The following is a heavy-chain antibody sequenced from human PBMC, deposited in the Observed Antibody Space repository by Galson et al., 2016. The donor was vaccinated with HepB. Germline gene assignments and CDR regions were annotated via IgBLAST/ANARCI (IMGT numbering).Heavy chain of an antibody. Sequence: TVSGDSATSGNYYWSWIRQPPGKGLEWIGYVYYSGYTNYNPALKSRVTVSADTSKNQYSLTLSSVTAADTAVYFCASLGYCGGGTCSSTSFSWGQGTLVTVSS. CDR2: VYYSGYT. D-gene: IGHD2-15*01. CDR3: ASLGYCGGGTCSSTSFS. V-gene: IGHV4-61*01. CDR1: GDSATSGNYY. J-gene: IGHJ5*02.